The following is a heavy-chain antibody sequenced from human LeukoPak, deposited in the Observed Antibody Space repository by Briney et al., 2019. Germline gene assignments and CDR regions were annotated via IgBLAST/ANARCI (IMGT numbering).Heavy chain of an antibody. CDR1: GFTFNSYS. D-gene: IGHD6-13*01. CDR2: TSYDGDNN. Sequence: GGSLRLSCAASGFTFNSYSMHWVRQAPGRGLEWLAVTSYDGDNNYYADSVKGRFTISRDNSKNTLYLQMNSLRAEDTAVYYCARDPAHEAAAGKGSWGQGTLVTVSS. J-gene: IGHJ4*02. V-gene: IGHV3-30-3*01. CDR3: ARDPAHEAAAGKGS.